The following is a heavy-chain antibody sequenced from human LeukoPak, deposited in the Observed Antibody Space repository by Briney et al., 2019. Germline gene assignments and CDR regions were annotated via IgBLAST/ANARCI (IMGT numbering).Heavy chain of an antibody. CDR3: ARDGRYCSGGSCYSYNWFNP. V-gene: IGHV1-3*01. Sequence: GASVTVSCKASGYTFTSYAMHWVRQAPGQRLEWMGWINAGNGNTKYSQKFQGRVTITRDTSASTAYMELSSLRSEDTAVYYCARDGRYCSGGSCYSYNWFNPWGQGTLVTVSS. CDR2: INAGNGNT. J-gene: IGHJ5*02. D-gene: IGHD2-15*01. CDR1: GYTFTSYA.